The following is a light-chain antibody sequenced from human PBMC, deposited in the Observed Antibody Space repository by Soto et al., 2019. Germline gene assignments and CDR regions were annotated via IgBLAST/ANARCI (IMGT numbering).Light chain of an antibody. CDR1: SSDVGAYDF. CDR2: DVN. CDR3: ISYTTGSAEV. J-gene: IGLJ1*01. V-gene: IGLV2-14*03. Sequence: QSALTQPASVSGSPGQSIAMSCTGTSSDVGAYDFVSWYQQHPGKAPKLLIYDVNNRPSGISSRFSGSKSGNTASLTISGLQAEDEAEYYCISYTTGSAEVFGTGTKLTVL.